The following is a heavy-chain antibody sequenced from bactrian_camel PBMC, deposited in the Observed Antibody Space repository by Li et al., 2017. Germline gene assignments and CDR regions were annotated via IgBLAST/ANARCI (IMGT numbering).Heavy chain of an antibody. J-gene: IGHJ4*01. Sequence: QLVESGGGSVQAGGSLRLSCAVSGFSSASYCMGWFRQAPGKEREGVASIVASGGSTYYADSVKGRFTISRDNAKNTLYLQMNSLKPEDTAMYYCARARLPWLCGLDPGRIAYWGQGTQVTVS. V-gene: IGHV3S59*01. CDR2: IVASGGST. D-gene: IGHD3*01. CDR3: ARARLPWLCGLDPGRIAY. CDR1: GFSSASYC.